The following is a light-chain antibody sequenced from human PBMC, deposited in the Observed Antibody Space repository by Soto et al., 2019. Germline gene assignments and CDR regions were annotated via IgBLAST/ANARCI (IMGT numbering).Light chain of an antibody. CDR2: EGT. V-gene: IGLV2-14*02. CDR3: SSYAGSSNV. CDR1: SSNVGSYDL. J-gene: IGLJ1*01. Sequence: QSVLTQPASVSGSPGQSITISCTGTSSNVGSYDLVSWYQQHPGEAPKLMIYEGTKRPSGVSNRFSGSKSANTASLTVSGLQAEDEADYYCSSYAGSSNVFGTGTKLTVL.